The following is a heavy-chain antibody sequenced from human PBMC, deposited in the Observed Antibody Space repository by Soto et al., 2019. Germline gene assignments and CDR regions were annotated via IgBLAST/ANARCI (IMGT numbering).Heavy chain of an antibody. CDR1: GGYSGNAD. CDR3: AKTLYCYYVNPDI. Sequence: PPDPVSLASTDSGGYSGNADCSWLRHPPGRGLEWIGYIHYTGSTWYNPSLKTRVTISVDQSRNQFSLKLSSVTAADTAVYFCAKTLYCYYVNPDIWGQGTMVTVS. J-gene: IGHJ3*02. CDR2: IHYTGST. D-gene: IGHD3-10*01. V-gene: IGHV4-59*01.